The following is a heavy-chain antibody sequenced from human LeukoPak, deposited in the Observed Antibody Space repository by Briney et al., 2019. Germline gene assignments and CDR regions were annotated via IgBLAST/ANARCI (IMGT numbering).Heavy chain of an antibody. J-gene: IGHJ4*02. Sequence: GGSLRLFRAPSGFTFDDYAMHWARQAPGEGLEWVSCMSGYGGSTYYADSVKGRFTISRDNSKNSLHVQMNNLRSEDTALYYCAKQAASGGGVDYWGQGTLVTVSS. CDR1: GFTFDDYA. CDR2: MSGYGGST. CDR3: AKQAASGGGVDY. D-gene: IGHD3-16*01. V-gene: IGHV3-43*02.